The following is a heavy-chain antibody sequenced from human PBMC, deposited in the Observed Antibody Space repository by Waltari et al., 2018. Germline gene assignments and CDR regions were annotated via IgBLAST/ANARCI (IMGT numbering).Heavy chain of an antibody. CDR1: GGSFSGYY. CDR3: ARGYVLLWCRELLYVDYFDY. V-gene: IGHV4-34*01. Sequence: QVQLQQWGAGLLKPSETLSLTCAVYGGSFSGYYWSWIRQHPGKGLEWIGEINHSGSTNYNPPRKSRVTISVDTSKNQFSLKLSSVTAADTAVYYCARGYVLLWCRELLYVDYFDYWGQGTLVTVSS. J-gene: IGHJ4*02. D-gene: IGHD3-10*01. CDR2: INHSGST.